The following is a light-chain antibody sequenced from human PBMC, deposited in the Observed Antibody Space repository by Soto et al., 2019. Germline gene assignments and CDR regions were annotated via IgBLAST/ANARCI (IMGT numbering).Light chain of an antibody. Sequence: DIVMTQSPLSLPVTPGEADSISCRSSQSLLHSNGYNYVDWYLQKAGQSPHLLIYLGSNRASGVPDRFSGSGSVTYFTLKISRVEAEDVGVYYCMQSLETPWTFGQGTKVDIK. V-gene: IGKV2-28*01. CDR3: MQSLETPWT. J-gene: IGKJ1*01. CDR1: QSLLHSNGYNY. CDR2: LGS.